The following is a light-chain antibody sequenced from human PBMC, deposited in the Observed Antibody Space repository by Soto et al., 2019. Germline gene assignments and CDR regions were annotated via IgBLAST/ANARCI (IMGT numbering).Light chain of an antibody. Sequence: DIQMTQSPSTLAASVGDRVTITCRASQSISAWLAWYQQKPGKAPKLLIYKAYSLESGVPSRFSGSVSGTEFTLTISSLQPDDFATYYCQQYNSDSRTFGQGTKVEIK. CDR1: QSISAW. V-gene: IGKV1-5*03. CDR2: KAY. CDR3: QQYNSDSRT. J-gene: IGKJ1*01.